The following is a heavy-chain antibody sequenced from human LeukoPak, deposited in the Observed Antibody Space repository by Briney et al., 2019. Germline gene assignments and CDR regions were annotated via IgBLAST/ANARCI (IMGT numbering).Heavy chain of an antibody. D-gene: IGHD6-19*01. V-gene: IGHV3-7*01. Sequence: QPGGSLRLSCAASGFTFSSYWMSWVRQAPGKGLEWVANIKQDGSEKYYVHSVKGRFTISRDNAKNSLYLQMNSLRAEDTAVYYCARVFSGWYLNYFDYWGQGTLVTVSS. J-gene: IGHJ4*02. CDR2: IKQDGSEK. CDR3: ARVFSGWYLNYFDY. CDR1: GFTFSSYW.